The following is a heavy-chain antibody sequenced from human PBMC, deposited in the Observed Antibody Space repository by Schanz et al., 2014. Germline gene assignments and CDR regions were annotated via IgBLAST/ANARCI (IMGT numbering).Heavy chain of an antibody. J-gene: IGHJ4*02. CDR2: ISSSGSTI. D-gene: IGHD6-13*01. Sequence: QVQLVESGGDLVKPGGSLRLSCAASGFTFSDYYMNWIRQAPGKGLEWVSYISSSGSTIFYADSVKGRFTVSRDNAKKSLFLQMNGLRDEDTAVYYCATETYSSSWCFDYWGQGTLVTVSS. CDR3: ATETYSSSWCFDY. CDR1: GFTFSDYY. V-gene: IGHV3-11*04.